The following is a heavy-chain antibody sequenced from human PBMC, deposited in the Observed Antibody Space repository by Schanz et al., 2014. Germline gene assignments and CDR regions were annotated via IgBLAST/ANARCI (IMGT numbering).Heavy chain of an antibody. V-gene: IGHV3-30*18. J-gene: IGHJ4*02. D-gene: IGHD3-9*01. Sequence: VHLLESGGGLVQPGGSLRLSCAASGFTFSNHALSWVRQAPGKGLEWVALISYDGSNKYYADSVKGRFTISRDNSKNTLYLQMNSLRAEDTAVYYCAKDHAGSDILTALGNWGQGTLXTVSS. CDR1: GFTFSNHA. CDR3: AKDHAGSDILTALGN. CDR2: ISYDGSNK.